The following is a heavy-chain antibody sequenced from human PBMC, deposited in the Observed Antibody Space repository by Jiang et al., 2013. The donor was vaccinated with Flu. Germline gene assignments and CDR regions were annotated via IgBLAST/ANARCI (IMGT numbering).Heavy chain of an antibody. V-gene: IGHV3-48*01. CDR1: GFTFSNYN. Sequence: QLLESGGGLVQPGGSLRLSCAASGFTFSNYNMNWVRQAPGKGLEWVSYISSSSSIIYYADSVKGRFTISRDNAKNSLYLQMNSLRAEDTAVYYCARDTVISPDIWGQGTMVTVSS. D-gene: IGHD3-22*01. CDR2: ISSSSSII. J-gene: IGHJ3*02. CDR3: ARDTVISPDI.